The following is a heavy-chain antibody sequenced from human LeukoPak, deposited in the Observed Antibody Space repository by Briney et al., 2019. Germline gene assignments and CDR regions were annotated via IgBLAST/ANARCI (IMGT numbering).Heavy chain of an antibody. D-gene: IGHD3-22*01. Sequence: GGSLRLSCAASGFIFSNYWMSWVRQAPGKGLEWVANIKQDGSDKYYVDSVKGRFTISRDNGKNSLYLQMNSLRAEDTAVYYCAKTDDSSGYYYAFFDYWGQGTLVTVSS. CDR3: AKTDDSSGYYYAFFDY. CDR1: GFIFSNYW. J-gene: IGHJ4*02. CDR2: IKQDGSDK. V-gene: IGHV3-7*03.